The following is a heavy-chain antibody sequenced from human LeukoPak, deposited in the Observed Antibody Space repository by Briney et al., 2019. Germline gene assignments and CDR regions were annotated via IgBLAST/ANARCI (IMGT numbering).Heavy chain of an antibody. CDR1: GFPFSIYT. CDR3: ATDYYCSGGSCYPPD. Sequence: GASLRLSCAASGFPFSIYTMNWVRQAPGKGLEWVSSISGSSNDIYYADSVKGRFTISRDNAKNSLYLQMNSLRAEDTAVYYCATDYYCSGGSCYPPDWGQGTLVTVSS. J-gene: IGHJ4*02. CDR2: ISGSSNDI. D-gene: IGHD2-15*01. V-gene: IGHV3-21*01.